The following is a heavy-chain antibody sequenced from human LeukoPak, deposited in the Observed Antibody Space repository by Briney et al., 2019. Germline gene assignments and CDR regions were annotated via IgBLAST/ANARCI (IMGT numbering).Heavy chain of an antibody. CDR1: GYTFTGYY. V-gene: IGHV1-2*02. J-gene: IGHJ4*02. Sequence: ASVKVSCKASGYTFTGYYIHWVRQAPGQGLEWMGWINPNNGGTNYAQKFQGRVIMTRDTSISTAYMEVSRVTSDDTAVYYCAKDTYYYESSGYYVFDYWGQGTLVTVSS. D-gene: IGHD3-22*01. CDR2: INPNNGGT. CDR3: AKDTYYYESSGYYVFDY.